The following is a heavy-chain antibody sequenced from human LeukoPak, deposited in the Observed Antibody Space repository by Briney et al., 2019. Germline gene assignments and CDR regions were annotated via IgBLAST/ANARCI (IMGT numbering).Heavy chain of an antibody. J-gene: IGHJ4*02. V-gene: IGHV4-30-4*01. CDR1: GGSISSGDFY. Sequence: SQTLSLTCTVSGGSISSGDFYWSWIRQPPGRGLEWIGYIYYSGSTHYNSSLKSRVTISMDTSKNHFSLKLSSVTVADTAVYYCARGVEYYDGGGYSYWGQGTLVTVSS. CDR2: IYYSGST. D-gene: IGHD3-22*01. CDR3: ARGVEYYDGGGYSY.